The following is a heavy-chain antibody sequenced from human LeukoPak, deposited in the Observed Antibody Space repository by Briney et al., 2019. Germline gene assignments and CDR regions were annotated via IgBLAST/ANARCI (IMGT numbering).Heavy chain of an antibody. J-gene: IGHJ6*03. D-gene: IGHD5-24*01. V-gene: IGHV3-7*01. CDR3: ARGEDGYGATSHYYYFMDG. CDR1: GFTFCSYW. Sequence: GGSLRLSCAASGFTFCSYWMNWLRQTPGEGLEWVANIKEDGSEKNYVDSVKGRYTISRDNAKNSLYLQMKSLRDEDTAVYYCARGEDGYGATSHYYYFMDGWGKGTTVIVSS. CDR2: IKEDGSEK.